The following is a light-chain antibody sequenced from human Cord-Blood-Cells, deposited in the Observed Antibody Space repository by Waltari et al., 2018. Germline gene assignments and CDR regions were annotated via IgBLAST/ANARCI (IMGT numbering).Light chain of an antibody. CDR3: SSYTSSSTPYV. J-gene: IGLJ1*01. V-gene: IGLV2-14*01. Sequence: SALTQPASVSGSPAQSITISCTGTSSYVRGYNYVSWYQQHPGKAPKLMIYDASNRPSGVSNRFSGSKSGNTASLTISGLQAEDESDYYCSSYTSSSTPYVFGTGTKVTVL. CDR2: DAS. CDR1: SSYVRGYNY.